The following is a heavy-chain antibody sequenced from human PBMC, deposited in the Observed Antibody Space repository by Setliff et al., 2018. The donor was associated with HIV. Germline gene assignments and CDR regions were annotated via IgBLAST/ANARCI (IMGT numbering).Heavy chain of an antibody. CDR1: GGSIRSSSYY. J-gene: IGHJ4*02. CDR2: IYTSGST. V-gene: IGHV4-39*01. D-gene: IGHD1-1*01. CDR3: ASAGSGTRALPRY. Sequence: SETLSLTCTVSGGSIRSSSYYWGWIRQPPGKGLEWIGRIYTSGSTIYNPSLKSRVTISVDTSKNQLSLKLRSVTAADTAVYYCASAGSGTRALPRYWGQGTLVTVSS.